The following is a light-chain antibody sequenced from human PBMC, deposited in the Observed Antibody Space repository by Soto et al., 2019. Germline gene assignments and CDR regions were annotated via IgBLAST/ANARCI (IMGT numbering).Light chain of an antibody. J-gene: IGKJ1*01. CDR2: KAS. CDR1: RTISSW. CDR3: QHYGSYSEA. Sequence: DIPMTQSPSTLSGSVGDSVTITCPTRRTISSWLAWYQQKPGKAPRLLIYKASTIKSGVPARFSGSGSGTEFTLTISSLQPDDFAVYYCQHYGSYSEAFGEGTKVDI. V-gene: IGKV1-5*03.